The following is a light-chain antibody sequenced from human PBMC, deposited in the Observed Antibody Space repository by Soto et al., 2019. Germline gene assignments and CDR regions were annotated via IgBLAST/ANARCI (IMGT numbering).Light chain of an antibody. J-gene: IGLJ1*01. CDR1: SSDVGGYNY. Sequence: QSVLTQPPSASGSPGQSVTISCTGTSSDVGGYNYVSWFQQHPGKAPKLIIYEVSKRPSGVPDRFSGSKSGNTASLTVSGLQAEDEADYYCNSYAGSNNYPYVFGTGTKLTVL. CDR2: EVS. V-gene: IGLV2-8*01. CDR3: NSYAGSNNYPYV.